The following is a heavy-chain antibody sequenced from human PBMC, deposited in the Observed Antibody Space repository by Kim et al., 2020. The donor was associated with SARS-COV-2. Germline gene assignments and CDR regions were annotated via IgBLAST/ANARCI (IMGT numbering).Heavy chain of an antibody. J-gene: IGHJ6*02. CDR3: ARGWLHSMDV. Sequence: STNYNPSLKSRVTISVDTSKNQFSLKLSSVTAADTAVYYCARGWLHSMDVWGQGTTVTVSS. CDR2: ST. V-gene: IGHV4-34*01. D-gene: IGHD5-12*01.